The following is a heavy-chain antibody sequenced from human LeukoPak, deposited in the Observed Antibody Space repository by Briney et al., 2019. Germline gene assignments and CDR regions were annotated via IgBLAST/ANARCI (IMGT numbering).Heavy chain of an antibody. V-gene: IGHV3-30*04. Sequence: TGGSLRLSCAASGFTFSSYAMHWVRQAPGKGLEWVAVISYDGSNKYYADSVKGRFTISRDNSKNTLYLQMNSLRAEDTAVYYCARVFGRSWYEGALDYWGQGTQVTVSS. D-gene: IGHD6-13*01. CDR2: ISYDGSNK. CDR1: GFTFSSYA. J-gene: IGHJ4*02. CDR3: ARVFGRSWYEGALDY.